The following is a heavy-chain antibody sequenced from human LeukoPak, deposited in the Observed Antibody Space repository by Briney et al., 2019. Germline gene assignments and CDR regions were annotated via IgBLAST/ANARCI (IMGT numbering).Heavy chain of an antibody. CDR3: ARDYGAQRALDY. V-gene: IGHV3-7*05. D-gene: IGHD4-17*01. Sequence: GGSLRLSCAASGFTFSSYWVNWVRQAPGKGLEWVAKIKQDGGEKYYVDSVKGRFTISRDNAKNSLYLQMNSLRAEDTAVYYCARDYGAQRALDYWGQGTLVTVSS. J-gene: IGHJ4*02. CDR2: IKQDGGEK. CDR1: GFTFSSYW.